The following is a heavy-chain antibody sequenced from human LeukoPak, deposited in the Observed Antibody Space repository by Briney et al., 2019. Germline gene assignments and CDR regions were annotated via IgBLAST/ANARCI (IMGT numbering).Heavy chain of an antibody. V-gene: IGHV5-51*01. CDR2: IYPGDFDT. J-gene: IGHJ3*02. Sequence: GESLKISCKGSGYSFTSYWIGWVRQMPGKGLELMGIIYPGDFDTRYSPSFQGQVTLSADKSISTAYLQWSSLKASDTAMYCCARHLEGAPYDAFDIWGQGTMVTVSS. CDR1: GYSFTSYW. D-gene: IGHD1-26*01. CDR3: ARHLEGAPYDAFDI.